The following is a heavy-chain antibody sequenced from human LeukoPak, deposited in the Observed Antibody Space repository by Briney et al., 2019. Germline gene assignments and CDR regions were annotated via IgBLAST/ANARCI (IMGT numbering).Heavy chain of an antibody. CDR3: AISRHYDVIYDY. D-gene: IGHD3-22*01. CDR2: ISGSGGST. V-gene: IGHV3-23*01. Sequence: GGSLRLSCAASGFTFSSYAMSWVRQAPGKGLEWVSAISGSGGSTYYADSVKGRFTISRDNSKNTLYLQMNSLRAEDAAVYYCAISRHYDVIYDYWGQGTLVTVSS. J-gene: IGHJ4*02. CDR1: GFTFSSYA.